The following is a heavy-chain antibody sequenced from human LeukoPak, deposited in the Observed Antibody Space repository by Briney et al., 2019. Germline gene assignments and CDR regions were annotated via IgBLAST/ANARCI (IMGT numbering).Heavy chain of an antibody. CDR3: ARESLAGIVGATTPDY. CDR1: GFTFSTYG. D-gene: IGHD1-26*01. J-gene: IGHJ4*02. CDR2: IYHSGST. Sequence: TGGSLRLSCAASGFTFSTYGMSWVRQAPGKGLEWIGSIYHSGSTYYNPSLKSRVTISVDTSKNQFSLKLSSVTAADTAVYYCARESLAGIVGATTPDYWGQGTLVTVSS. V-gene: IGHV4-38-2*02.